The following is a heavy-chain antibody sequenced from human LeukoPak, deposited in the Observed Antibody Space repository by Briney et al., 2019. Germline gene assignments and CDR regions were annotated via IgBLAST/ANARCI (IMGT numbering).Heavy chain of an antibody. D-gene: IGHD3-16*01. Sequence: SETLSLTCTVSGYSISSGYYWGWIRQPPGKGLEWIGSIYHSGSTYYNPSLKSRVTISVDTSKNQFSLKLSSVTAADTAVYYCARDHKDYDYVWGSFLRYFDYWGQGTLVTVSS. J-gene: IGHJ4*02. CDR2: IYHSGST. V-gene: IGHV4-38-2*02. CDR3: ARDHKDYDYVWGSFLRYFDY. CDR1: GYSISSGYY.